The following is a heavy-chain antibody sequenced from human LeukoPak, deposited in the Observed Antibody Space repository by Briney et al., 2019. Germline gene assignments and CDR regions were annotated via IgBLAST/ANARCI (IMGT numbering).Heavy chain of an antibody. CDR2: ISAYSGNT. V-gene: IGHV1-18*01. Sequence: ASVKVSCKASGYTFTSYGISWVRQAPGQGLEWMGWISAYSGNTNYAQKFQGRVTMTTDTSTSTAYMELRSLRSDDTAVYYCHAVMVVTDLYYFDYWGQGTLVTVSS. D-gene: IGHD3-22*01. CDR3: HAVMVVTDLYYFDY. J-gene: IGHJ4*02. CDR1: GYTFTSYG.